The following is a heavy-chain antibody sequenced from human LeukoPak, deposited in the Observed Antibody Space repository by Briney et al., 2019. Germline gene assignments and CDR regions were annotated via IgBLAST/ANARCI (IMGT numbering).Heavy chain of an antibody. J-gene: IGHJ3*01. CDR1: EFTFSSHQ. V-gene: IGHV3-7*01. CDR3: ARDWRQDNAFDL. D-gene: IGHD2-15*01. Sequence: PGGSLRLSCAASEFTFSSHQMSRVRQAPGKGLEWVAKITQDGSEKYYMDSVKGRFIISRDNGKNSLYLQMNSLRVEDTAVYYCARDWRQDNAFDLWGQGTMVTVSS. CDR2: ITQDGSEK.